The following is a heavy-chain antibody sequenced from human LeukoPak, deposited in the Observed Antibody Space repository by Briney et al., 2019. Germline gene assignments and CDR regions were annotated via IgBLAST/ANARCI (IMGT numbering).Heavy chain of an antibody. Sequence: SETLSLTCTFSGGPISSSSYYWGWIRQPPGKGLEWIGSIYYSGSTYYNPSLKSRVTISGDTSKTQFSPKMSSVTAADTAVYYCARRAGTAFDYWGQGTLVTVSS. CDR2: IYYSGST. CDR1: GGPISSSSYY. CDR3: ARRAGTAFDY. V-gene: IGHV4-39*01. J-gene: IGHJ4*02. D-gene: IGHD1-1*01.